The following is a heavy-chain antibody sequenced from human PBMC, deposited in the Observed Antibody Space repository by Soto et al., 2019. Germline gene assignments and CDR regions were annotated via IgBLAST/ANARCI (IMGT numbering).Heavy chain of an antibody. CDR2: IHYSGST. CDR3: ERLAGYCSTNGCHGDYAMDV. CDR1: GGKSVGYG. Sequence: RYSVAGGKSVGYGGSWIRQQTGKGLEWIGFIHYSGSTNYNPSLKGRVTMSVDTSKNQFSLRPTSVTAADTAVYYCERLAGYCSTNGCHGDYAMDVWGQGTTVTVSS. D-gene: IGHD2-2*01. J-gene: IGHJ6*02. V-gene: IGHV4-59*08.